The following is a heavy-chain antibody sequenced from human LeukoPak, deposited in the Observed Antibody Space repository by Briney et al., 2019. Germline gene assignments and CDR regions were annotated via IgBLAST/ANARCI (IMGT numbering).Heavy chain of an antibody. J-gene: IGHJ4*02. CDR3: ARVPPYHDILTGYHQIFDY. V-gene: IGHV4-34*01. CDR1: GGSFSGYY. Sequence: SETLSLTCAVYGGSFSGYYWSWIRQPPGKGLEWIGEINHSGSTNYNPTLKSRVAISVDTSKNQFSLKLSSVTAADTAVYYCARVPPYHDILTGYHQIFDYWGQGTLVTVSS. D-gene: IGHD3-9*01. CDR2: INHSGST.